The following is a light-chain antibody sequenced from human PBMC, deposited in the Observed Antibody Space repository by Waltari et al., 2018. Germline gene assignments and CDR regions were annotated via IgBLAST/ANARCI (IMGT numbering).Light chain of an antibody. Sequence: SYELTQPPSVSVSPGQTASITCSGDKLGDKYACWYQQKPGQSPVLVIYQDIKRPSGIPERFSGSNSGNTATLTISGSQAMDEADHYCQAWDSRVVFGGGTKLTVL. V-gene: IGLV3-1*01. CDR3: QAWDSRVV. CDR2: QDI. J-gene: IGLJ2*01. CDR1: KLGDKY.